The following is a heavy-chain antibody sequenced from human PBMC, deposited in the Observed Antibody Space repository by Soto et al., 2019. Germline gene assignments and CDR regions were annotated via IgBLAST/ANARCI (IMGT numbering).Heavy chain of an antibody. J-gene: IGHJ5*02. CDR3: AREIVTAGGNNYFDP. CDR2: VYHTGDT. D-gene: IGHD2-21*02. CDR1: GGTVASSHW. V-gene: IGHV4-4*02. Sequence: SETLSLTCGVSGGTVASSHWWSWVRQSPSRGLEWIGNVYHTGDTNFNPSLQSRVTFSVDKSNNQFSLRLTSLTAADTAVYFCAREIVTAGGNNYFDPWGPGTLVTSPQ.